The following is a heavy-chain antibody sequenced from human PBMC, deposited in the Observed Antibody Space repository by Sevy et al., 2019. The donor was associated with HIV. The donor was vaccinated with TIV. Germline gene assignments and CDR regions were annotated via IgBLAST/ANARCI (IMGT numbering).Heavy chain of an antibody. CDR2: IQYDGSIQ. D-gene: IGHD5-12*01. CDR1: GFTLSNYD. J-gene: IGHJ4*02. CDR3: AKRGSKSGDALGY. V-gene: IGHV3-30*02. Sequence: GGSLRLSCIESGFTLSNYDIHWVRQAAGKGLEWVAFIQYDGSIQYYADSVKGRFTISRDNAKNTLYLQMNSLRPEDTAIYYCAKRGSKSGDALGYWGQGTLVTVSS.